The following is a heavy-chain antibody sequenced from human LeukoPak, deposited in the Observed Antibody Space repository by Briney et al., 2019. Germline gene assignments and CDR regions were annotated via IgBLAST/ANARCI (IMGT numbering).Heavy chain of an antibody. J-gene: IGHJ6*02. Sequence: SETLSLTCAVYGVSFSAYYGSWIPRPPGKGLEGMRDIYYSESTNYNPSLKSRVTISLDTSKNQCSLKLSSVTAADTAVYYCARDSVQLWSHYYYGMDVWGQGTTVTVSS. V-gene: IGHV4-59*01. CDR1: GVSFSAYY. CDR2: IYYSEST. D-gene: IGHD5-18*01. CDR3: ARDSVQLWSHYYYGMDV.